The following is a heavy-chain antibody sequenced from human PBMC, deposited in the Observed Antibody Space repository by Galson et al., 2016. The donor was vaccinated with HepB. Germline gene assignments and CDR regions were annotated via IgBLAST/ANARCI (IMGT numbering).Heavy chain of an antibody. CDR1: GFTFSNYD. CDR3: ARGRVKDNTNYWGYYYYGMDV. Sequence: SLRLSCAASGFTFSNYDMHWVRQSTGKGLEWVAVIGVEGDTYYLGSVKGRFTISRENAKNSLHLQMDSLRAGDTAIYYCARGRVKDNTNYWGYYYYGMDVWGRGTTVTVSS. J-gene: IGHJ6*02. D-gene: IGHD7-27*01. CDR2: IGVEGDT. V-gene: IGHV3-13*04.